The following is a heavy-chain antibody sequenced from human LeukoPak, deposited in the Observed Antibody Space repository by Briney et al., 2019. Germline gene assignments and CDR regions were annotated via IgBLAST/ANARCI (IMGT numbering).Heavy chain of an antibody. CDR1: GGSIGSYY. Sequence: PSETLSLTCTVSGGSIGSYYWSWIRQPPGKGLEWIGYIYYSGSTNYNPSLKSRVTISVDTSKNQFSLKLSSVTAADTAVYYCARGLRYFDWLSHNWFDPWGQGTLVTVSS. D-gene: IGHD3-9*01. CDR2: IYYSGST. J-gene: IGHJ5*02. V-gene: IGHV4-59*08. CDR3: ARGLRYFDWLSHNWFDP.